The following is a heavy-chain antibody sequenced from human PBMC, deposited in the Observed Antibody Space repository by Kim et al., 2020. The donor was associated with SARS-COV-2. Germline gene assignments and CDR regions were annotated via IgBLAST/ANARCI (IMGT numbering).Heavy chain of an antibody. D-gene: IGHD6-19*01. CDR3: ARVTSSGWQRWSDY. J-gene: IGHJ4*02. Sequence: NPSLKSLVTISVDTSKNPCSLKLSSVTAADTAVYYCARVTSSGWQRWSDYWGQGTLVTVSS. V-gene: IGHV4-59*01.